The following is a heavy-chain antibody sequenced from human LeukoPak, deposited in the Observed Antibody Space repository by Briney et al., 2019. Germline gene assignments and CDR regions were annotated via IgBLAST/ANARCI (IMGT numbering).Heavy chain of an antibody. CDR3: ARGKWELSHSNDIDY. V-gene: IGHV1-69*05. D-gene: IGHD1-26*01. Sequence: SVKVSCKASGGTFSSYAISWVRQAPGQGLEWMGGIIPIFGTANYAQKFQGRVTITRNTSISTAYMELSSLRSEDTAVYYCARGKWELSHSNDIDYWGQGTLVTVSS. CDR2: IIPIFGTA. CDR1: GGTFSSYA. J-gene: IGHJ4*02.